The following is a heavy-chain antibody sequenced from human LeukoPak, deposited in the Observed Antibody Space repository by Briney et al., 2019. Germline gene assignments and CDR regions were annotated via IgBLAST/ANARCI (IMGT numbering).Heavy chain of an antibody. Sequence: SETLSLTCAVSGGSISSSNWWSWVRQPPGKGLEWIGEIYHSGSTNYNPSFKNRVTISVDKSKNQFSLKLSSVTAADTAVYYCARVRGDYDSSGYYSDYWGQGTLVTVSS. V-gene: IGHV4-4*02. D-gene: IGHD3-22*01. CDR1: GGSISSSNW. CDR2: IYHSGST. CDR3: ARVRGDYDSSGYYSDY. J-gene: IGHJ4*02.